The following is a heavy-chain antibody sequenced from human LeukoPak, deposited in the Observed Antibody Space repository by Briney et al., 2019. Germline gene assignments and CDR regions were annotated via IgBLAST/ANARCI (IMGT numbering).Heavy chain of an antibody. CDR1: GFTFSSYS. D-gene: IGHD3-10*01. V-gene: IGHV3-21*01. CDR2: ISSSSSYI. Sequence: GGSLRLSCAASGFTFSSYSMNWVRQAPGKGLEWVSSISSSSSYIYYADSVKGRFTISRDNAKNSLYLQMNSLRAEDTAVYYCAREVTMVRGVIPQRGYCYGMDVWGQGTTVTVSS. CDR3: AREVTMVRGVIPQRGYCYGMDV. J-gene: IGHJ6*02.